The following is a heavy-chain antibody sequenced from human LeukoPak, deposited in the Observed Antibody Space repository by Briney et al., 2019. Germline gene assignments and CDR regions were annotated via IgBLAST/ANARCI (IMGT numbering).Heavy chain of an antibody. V-gene: IGHV3-30*02. J-gene: IGHJ4*02. D-gene: IGHD1-26*01. CDR1: GFTFSSYG. Sequence: GGSLRLSCAASGFTFSSYGMHWVRQAPGKGLEGVAFIRYDGSNKYYADSVKGRFTISRDNSKNTLYLQMNSLRAEDTAVYYCANCEHEEWELLSFDYWGQGTLVTVSS. CDR3: ANCEHEEWELLSFDY. CDR2: IRYDGSNK.